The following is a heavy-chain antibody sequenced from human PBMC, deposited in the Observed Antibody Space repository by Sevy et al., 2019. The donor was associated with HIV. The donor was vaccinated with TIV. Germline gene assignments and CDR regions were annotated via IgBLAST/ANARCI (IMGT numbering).Heavy chain of an antibody. CDR2: IYPGDSDT. J-gene: IGHJ4*02. CDR1: GYSFTSYW. CDR3: ARLKPKYDFWSGYYSYFDY. D-gene: IGHD3-3*01. Sequence: GESLKISCKGSGYSFTSYWIGWVRQMPGKGLEWMGIIYPGDSDTRYSRSFQGQVTISADKSISTAYLQWSSLKASYTAMYYCARLKPKYDFWSGYYSYFDYWGQGTLVTVSS. V-gene: IGHV5-51*01.